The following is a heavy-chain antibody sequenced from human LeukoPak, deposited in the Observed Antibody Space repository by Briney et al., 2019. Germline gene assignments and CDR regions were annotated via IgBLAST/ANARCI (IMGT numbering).Heavy chain of an antibody. CDR3: ARGASVVPGIDNAFDI. V-gene: IGHV3-21*01. CDR2: ISTSSSYI. Sequence: GGSLRLSCAASGFTFSSYAMHWVRQAPGKGLEWVSSISTSSSYINYADSVKGRFTISRDNAKKSLYLQMNSLRADDTALYYCARGASVVPGIDNAFDIWGQGTMVTVSS. D-gene: IGHD6-19*01. J-gene: IGHJ3*02. CDR1: GFTFSSYA.